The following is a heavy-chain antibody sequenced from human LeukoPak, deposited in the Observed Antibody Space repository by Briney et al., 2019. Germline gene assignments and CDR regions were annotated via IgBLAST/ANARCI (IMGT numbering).Heavy chain of an antibody. V-gene: IGHV4-39*07. J-gene: IGHJ5*02. CDR1: GVSIKANSDY. CDR3: ARDGRSGYEDL. CDR2: IYHVGGT. D-gene: IGHD5-12*01. Sequence: MASETLSLTCNVSGVSIKANSDYWGWLRQPPGKGLEWIGSIYHVGGTYYNPSLKSRVTISIDTSKNQFSLRLTSVTAADTAIYYCARDGRSGYEDLWGPGTLVTVSS.